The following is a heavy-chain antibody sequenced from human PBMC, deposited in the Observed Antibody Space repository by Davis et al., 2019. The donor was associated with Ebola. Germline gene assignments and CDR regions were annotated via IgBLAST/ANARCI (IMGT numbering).Heavy chain of an antibody. CDR2: ISSSSSYI. V-gene: IGHV3-21*01. Sequence: GGSLRLSCAASGFTFSSYEMNWVRQAPGKGLEWVSSISSSSSYIYYADSVKGRFTFSRDNAKHSLYLQMNSLRVEDTAVYYCARVGNYYYYMDVWGKGTTVTVSS. CDR3: ARVGNYYYYMDV. CDR1: GFTFSSYE. J-gene: IGHJ6*03. D-gene: IGHD7-27*01.